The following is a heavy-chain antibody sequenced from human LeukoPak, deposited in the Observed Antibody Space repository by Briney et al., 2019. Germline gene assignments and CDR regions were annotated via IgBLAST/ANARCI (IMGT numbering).Heavy chain of an antibody. V-gene: IGHV1-8*01. D-gene: IGHD2/OR15-2a*01. CDR3: ARGTLD. CDR2: MNPNSGGT. Sequence: ASVKVSCKASGYTFTSYPINWVRQAPGQGLEWIGWMNPNSGGTAQTQNLQGRVTMTRDTSINTAYMELSGLRFEDSAVYYCARGTLDWGQGTLVTVSS. CDR1: GYTFTSYP. J-gene: IGHJ4*02.